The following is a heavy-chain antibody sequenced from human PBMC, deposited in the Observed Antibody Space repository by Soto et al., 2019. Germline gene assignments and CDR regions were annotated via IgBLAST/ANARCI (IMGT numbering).Heavy chain of an antibody. Sequence: SETLSLTCIVSGASISSRSSYWGWIRQPPGKGLEWVGTFYSGSTYNNPSLKSRVTISVDTSKNQFSLKLSSVAAEDTAIYYCATTRGIAVGGSFDHWGQGTPVTVSS. CDR3: ATTRGIAVGGSFDH. CDR2: FYSGST. J-gene: IGHJ5*02. CDR1: GASISSRSSY. D-gene: IGHD6-13*01. V-gene: IGHV4-39*01.